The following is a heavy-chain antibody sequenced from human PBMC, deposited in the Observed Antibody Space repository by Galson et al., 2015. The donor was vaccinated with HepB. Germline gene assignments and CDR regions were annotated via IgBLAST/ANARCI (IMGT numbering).Heavy chain of an antibody. CDR1: GGSISSGGYY. CDR2: IYYSGST. D-gene: IGHD2-8*01. J-gene: IGHJ6*02. CDR3: ARNGLALERGMDV. Sequence: TLSLTCTVSGGSISSGGYYWSWIRQHPGKGLEWIGYIYYSGSTYYNPSLKSRVTISVDTSKNQFSLKLSSVTAADTAVYYCARNGLALERGMDVWGQGTTVTVSS. V-gene: IGHV4-31*03.